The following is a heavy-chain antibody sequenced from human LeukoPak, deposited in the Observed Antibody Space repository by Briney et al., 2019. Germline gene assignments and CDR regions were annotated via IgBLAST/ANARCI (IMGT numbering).Heavy chain of an antibody. CDR3: AGYSYGHEIDY. V-gene: IGHV4-59*01. Sequence: SETLSLTCTVSGGSISSYYWSWIRQPPGKGLEWIGYIYYSGSTKYNPSLKSRVTISVDTSKNQFSLKVSSVPAADTAVHYCAGYSYGHEIDYWGQGTLVTVSS. CDR1: GGSISSYY. J-gene: IGHJ4*02. D-gene: IGHD5-18*01. CDR2: IYYSGST.